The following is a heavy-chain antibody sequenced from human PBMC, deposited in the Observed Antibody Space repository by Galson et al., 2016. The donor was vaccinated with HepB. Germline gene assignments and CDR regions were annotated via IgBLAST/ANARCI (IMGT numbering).Heavy chain of an antibody. J-gene: IGHJ4*02. V-gene: IGHV3-30*04. D-gene: IGHD1-26*01. CDR1: GLIFSNYA. CDR2: ISEDGSSR. Sequence: SLRLSCAASGLIFSNYAVLWVRQAPGKGPEWVAVISEDGSSRHYIASVEGRFTVSRDNSKNTFYLQMNSLRAEDRAVYYCAKAALVGPTYPLEFWGPGTLVTVSS. CDR3: AKAALVGPTYPLEF.